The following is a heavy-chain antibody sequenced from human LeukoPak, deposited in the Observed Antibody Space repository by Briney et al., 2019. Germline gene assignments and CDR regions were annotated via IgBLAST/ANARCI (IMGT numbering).Heavy chain of an antibody. CDR2: IYTSGST. V-gene: IGHV4-61*02. D-gene: IGHD4-17*01. CDR1: GGSVSSGSYY. CDR3: ARGTTVTSSGYFQH. J-gene: IGHJ1*01. Sequence: SETLSLTCTVSGGSVSSGSYYWSWIRQPAGKGLEWIGCIYTSGSTNYNPSLKSRVTISVDTSKNQFSLKLNSVTAADTAVYYCARGTTVTSSGYFQHWGQGTLVNVSS.